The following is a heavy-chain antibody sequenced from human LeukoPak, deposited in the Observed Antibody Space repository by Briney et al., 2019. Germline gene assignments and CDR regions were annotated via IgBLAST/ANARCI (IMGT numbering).Heavy chain of an antibody. V-gene: IGHV1-2*02. D-gene: IGHD3-10*01. Sequence: GASVKVSCKASGYTFTGYYLHWVRQAPGLGLEWMGWIGPSNGDTSYAQKFQGRVTMTWDTSISTVYVELSGLTSDDTAVYYCTRDGWFGDLQYSHRNWFDPWGQGTLVTVSS. CDR3: TRDGWFGDLQYSHRNWFDP. CDR1: GYTFTGYY. CDR2: IGPSNGDT. J-gene: IGHJ5*02.